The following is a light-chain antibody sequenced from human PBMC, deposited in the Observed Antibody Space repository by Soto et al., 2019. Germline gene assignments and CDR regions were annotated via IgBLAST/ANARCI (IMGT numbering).Light chain of an antibody. CDR2: GAS. V-gene: IGKV3-15*01. J-gene: IGKJ2*01. CDR3: QQYNNWPPYT. Sequence: EIVMTQSPATLSVSPGERATLSCMASQSVSSNLAWYQQKPGQAPRLHIYGASTRATGIPARFSGSGSGTEFTLAISSLQSEDFAVYYCQQYNNWPPYTFGQGTKLEIK. CDR1: QSVSSN.